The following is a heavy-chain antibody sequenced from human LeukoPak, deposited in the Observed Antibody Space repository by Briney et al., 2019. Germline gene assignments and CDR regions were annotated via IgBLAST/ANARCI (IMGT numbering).Heavy chain of an antibody. CDR1: GGSISTYY. CDR2: MYSTGST. CDR3: ARDRTYGGNSGFDY. V-gene: IGHV4-4*07. Sequence: SETLSLTCIVSGGSISTYYWSWIRQPAGKGLEWIGRMYSTGSTNYNPSLKSRVTMSVDTSKNQFSLNLSSVTAADTAIYYCARDRTYGGNSGFDYWGQGTLVPVSS. D-gene: IGHD4-23*01. J-gene: IGHJ4*02.